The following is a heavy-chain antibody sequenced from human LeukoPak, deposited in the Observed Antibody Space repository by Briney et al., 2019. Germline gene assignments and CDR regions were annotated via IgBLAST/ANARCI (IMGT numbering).Heavy chain of an antibody. CDR2: IYYSGST. Sequence: PSETLSLTCTVSGGSISSGGYYWSWIRQHPGKGLEWIGYIYYSGSTYYNPSLKSRVTISVDTSKNQFSLKLSSVTAADTAVYYCARALIQLWFPDYWGQGTLVTVSS. CDR1: GGSISSGGYY. CDR3: ARALIQLWFPDY. J-gene: IGHJ4*02. D-gene: IGHD5-18*01. V-gene: IGHV4-30-4*08.